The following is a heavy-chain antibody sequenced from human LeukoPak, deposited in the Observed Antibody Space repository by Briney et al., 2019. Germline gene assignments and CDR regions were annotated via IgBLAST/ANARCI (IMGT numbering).Heavy chain of an antibody. D-gene: IGHD5-12*01. CDR3: ARDGGLNTNFDY. CDR1: GFTFDDYA. V-gene: IGHV3-9*01. CDR2: ISWNSGSI. Sequence: PGRSLRLSCAASGFTFDDYAMHWVRQAPGKGLEWVSGISWNSGSIGYADSVKGRFTISRANAKNSLYLQMNSLRAEDTAVYYCARDGGLNTNFDYWGQGTLVTVSS. J-gene: IGHJ4*02.